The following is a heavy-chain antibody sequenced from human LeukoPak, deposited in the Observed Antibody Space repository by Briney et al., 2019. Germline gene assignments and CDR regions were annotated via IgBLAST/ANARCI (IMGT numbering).Heavy chain of an antibody. V-gene: IGHV3-66*01. CDR1: GFTVSSNY. J-gene: IGHJ6*02. CDR2: IYSGGST. D-gene: IGHD3-10*01. Sequence: GGSLRLSCAASGFTVSSNYMSWVRQAPGKGLEWVSVIYSGGSTYYADSVKGRFTISRDNSKNTLYLQMNSLKTEDTAVYYCARDYTSGGMDVWGQGTTVTVSS. CDR3: ARDYTSGGMDV.